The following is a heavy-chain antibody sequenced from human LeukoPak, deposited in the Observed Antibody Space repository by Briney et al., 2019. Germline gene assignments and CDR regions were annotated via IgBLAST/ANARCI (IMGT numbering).Heavy chain of an antibody. V-gene: IGHV4-30-2*01. J-gene: IGHJ4*02. Sequence: SETLSLTCAVSGGSISSGGYSWSWIRQPPGKGLEWIGYIYHSGSTYYNPSLKSRVTISVDRSKNQFSLKLSSVTAADTAVYYCARRSYDILTGYYNVDYWGQGTLVTVSS. CDR1: GGSISSGGYS. CDR3: ARRSYDILTGYYNVDY. CDR2: IYHSGST. D-gene: IGHD3-9*01.